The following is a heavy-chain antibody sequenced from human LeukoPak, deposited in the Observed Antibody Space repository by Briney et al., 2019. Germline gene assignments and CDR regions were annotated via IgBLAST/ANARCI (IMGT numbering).Heavy chain of an antibody. V-gene: IGHV3-30*18. CDR3: AKSATTMVRGAYYYGMDV. D-gene: IGHD3-10*01. CDR2: ISYDGSNK. Sequence: GESLRLSCAASGFTFSSYGIHWVRQAPGKGQEWVAVISYDGSNKYYADSVKGRFTISRDNSKNTLYLQMNSLRAEDTAVYYCAKSATTMVRGAYYYGMDVWGQGTTVTVSS. J-gene: IGHJ6*02. CDR1: GFTFSSYG.